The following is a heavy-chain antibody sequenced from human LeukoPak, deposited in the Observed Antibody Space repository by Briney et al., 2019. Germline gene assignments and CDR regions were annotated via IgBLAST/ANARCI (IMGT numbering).Heavy chain of an antibody. CDR1: GFTFSSYG. CDR3: AKDRYGSGIGYFDY. Sequence: GGSLRLSCAASGFTFSSYGMHWVRQAPGKGLEWVAVISYDGRNKDYADSVKGRFTISRDNSKNTLYLQMNSLRAEDTAVSYCAKDRYGSGIGYFDYWGQGTLVTVSS. V-gene: IGHV3-30*18. J-gene: IGHJ4*02. D-gene: IGHD3-10*01. CDR2: ISYDGRNK.